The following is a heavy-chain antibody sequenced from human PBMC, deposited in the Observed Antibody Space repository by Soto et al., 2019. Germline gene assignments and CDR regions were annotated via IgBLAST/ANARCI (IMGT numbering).Heavy chain of an antibody. CDR3: ARGEMATINLFDY. CDR1: GGTFSSYA. D-gene: IGHD5-12*01. V-gene: IGHV1-69*13. J-gene: IGHJ4*02. CDR2: IIPIFGTA. Sequence: SVKVSCKASGGTFSSYAISWVRQAPGQGLEWMGGIIPIFGTANYAQKFQGRVTITADESTSTAYMELSSLRSEDTAVYYCARGEMATINLFDYWGQGTLVTVSS.